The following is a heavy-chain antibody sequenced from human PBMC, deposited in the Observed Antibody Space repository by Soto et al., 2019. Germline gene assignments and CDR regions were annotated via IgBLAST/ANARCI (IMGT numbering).Heavy chain of an antibody. V-gene: IGHV1-46*02. D-gene: IGHD2-21*02. CDR1: GYTFNTYY. CDR3: ARGGHIAVVTASFDN. Sequence: QVQLVQSGAEVRKPGASVKVSCKPSGYTFNTYYLHWLRQAPGQALEWMGVIHPSGGGTTYAQKFLGRVTVTRDTSTTTVFVELSSLRSDDTAAYYCARGGHIAVVTASFDNWGQGTLVTVSS. J-gene: IGHJ4*02. CDR2: IHPSGGGT.